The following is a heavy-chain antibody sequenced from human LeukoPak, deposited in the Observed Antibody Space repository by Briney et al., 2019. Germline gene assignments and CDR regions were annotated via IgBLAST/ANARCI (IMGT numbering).Heavy chain of an antibody. Sequence: GGSLMHSCAPSLFTFSRNPRSWVRQAPGKGLEWVSAISGCGGSTYYAGSVKGGFTISRDNCKKTLSLQMNSLRAEDTAVYYCAKVMVRGVIIPEHFDYWGQGTLVTVSS. CDR1: LFTFSRNP. J-gene: IGHJ4*02. D-gene: IGHD3-10*01. CDR3: AKVMVRGVIIPEHFDY. CDR2: ISGCGGST. V-gene: IGHV3-23*01.